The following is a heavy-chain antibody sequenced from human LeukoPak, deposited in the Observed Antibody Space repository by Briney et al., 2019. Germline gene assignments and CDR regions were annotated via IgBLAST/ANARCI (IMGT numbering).Heavy chain of an antibody. D-gene: IGHD3-10*01. CDR3: ARSVVRGVPSDY. CDR1: GYTFTGYY. V-gene: IGHV1-2*02. J-gene: IGHJ4*02. CDR2: INPNSGGT. Sequence: ASVKVSCKASGYTFTGYYMHWVRQAPGQGLEWMGWINPNSGGTNYAQKFQGRVTMTTDTSTSTAYMELRSLRSDDTAVYYCARSVVRGVPSDYWGQGTLVTVSS.